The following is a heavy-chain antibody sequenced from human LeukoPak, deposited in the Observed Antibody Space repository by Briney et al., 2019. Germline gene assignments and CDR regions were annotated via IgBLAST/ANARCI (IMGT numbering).Heavy chain of an antibody. CDR2: ISGSGGST. Sequence: GGSLRLSCAASGFTFSSYAMSWVRQAPGKGLEWVSGISGSGGSTYYADAVKGRFTISRDNSKNTLYLQMNSLRAEDTAVYYCAKSYAGYYYDSSGHYYVPYYVDYWGQGTLVTVSS. V-gene: IGHV3-23*01. CDR3: AKSYAGYYYDSSGHYYVPYYVDY. CDR1: GFTFSSYA. J-gene: IGHJ4*02. D-gene: IGHD3-22*01.